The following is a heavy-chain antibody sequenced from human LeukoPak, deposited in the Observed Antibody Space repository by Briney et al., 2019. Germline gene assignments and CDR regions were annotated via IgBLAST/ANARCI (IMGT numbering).Heavy chain of an antibody. Sequence: GGSLRLSCTASGFTFGDYAMNWVRQAPGKGLEWVGFVRGKAYGGTTEYAASVKGRFTISRDDSKSIAYLQMNSLKTGDTAVYYCAKGWYSSGWGHFDYWGQETLVTVSS. CDR2: VRGKAYGGTT. J-gene: IGHJ4*02. CDR1: GFTFGDYA. CDR3: AKGWYSSGWGHFDY. D-gene: IGHD6-19*01. V-gene: IGHV3-49*04.